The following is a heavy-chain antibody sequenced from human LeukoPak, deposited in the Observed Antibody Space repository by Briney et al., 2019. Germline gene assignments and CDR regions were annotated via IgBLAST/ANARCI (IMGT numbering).Heavy chain of an antibody. CDR3: ARVAHYYDSSGFDY. CDR2: IYYSGST. D-gene: IGHD3-22*01. Sequence: PSQTLSLTCTVSGVSISSGGYYWSWIRQHPGKGLEWIGYIYYSGSTYYNPSLKSRVTISVDTSKNQFSLKLSSVTAADTAVYYCARVAHYYDSSGFDYWGQGTLVTVSS. CDR1: GVSISSGGYY. V-gene: IGHV4-31*03. J-gene: IGHJ4*02.